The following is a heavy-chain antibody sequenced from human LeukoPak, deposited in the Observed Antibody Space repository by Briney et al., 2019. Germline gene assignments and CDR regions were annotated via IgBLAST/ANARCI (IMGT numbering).Heavy chain of an antibody. CDR1: GYTFTSYD. Sequence: ASVKVSCKASGYTFTSYDINWVRQATGQGLEWMGWMNPNSGNTGYAQKFQGRVTMTRNTSISTAYMELSSLRSEDTAVYYCARGGTTVVTLYYYYYYYVDVWGKGTTVTVSS. J-gene: IGHJ6*03. CDR2: MNPNSGNT. D-gene: IGHD4-23*01. V-gene: IGHV1-8*01. CDR3: ARGGTTVVTLYYYYYYYVDV.